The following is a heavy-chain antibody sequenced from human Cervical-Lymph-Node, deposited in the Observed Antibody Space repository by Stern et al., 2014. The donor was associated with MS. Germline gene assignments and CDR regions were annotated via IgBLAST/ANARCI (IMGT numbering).Heavy chain of an antibody. V-gene: IGHV5-51*01. Sequence: EVQLVESGAEVKKPGESLKISCKGSGYSFTSYWIGWVRQMPGKGLEWMGVIYPGDSDTRYSPSFQGQVPLPVDKSIRTDYLQRGSLKASDTAMYYCARPWGFGELRYAFDIWGQGTMVTVSS. J-gene: IGHJ3*02. CDR1: GYSFTSYW. CDR3: ARPWGFGELRYAFDI. D-gene: IGHD3-10*01. CDR2: IYPGDSDT.